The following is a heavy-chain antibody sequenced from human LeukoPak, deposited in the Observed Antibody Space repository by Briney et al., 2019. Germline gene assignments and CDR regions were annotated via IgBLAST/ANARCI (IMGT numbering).Heavy chain of an antibody. J-gene: IGHJ4*02. CDR3: ARVRLAVAGAYFDY. Sequence: ASVKVSCKASGYTFTSYGISWVRQAPGQGLEWMGWISAYNGNTNYAQKLQGRATMTTDTSTSTAYMELRSLRSDDTAVYYCARVRLAVAGAYFDYWGQGTLVTVSS. V-gene: IGHV1-18*01. D-gene: IGHD6-19*01. CDR1: GYTFTSYG. CDR2: ISAYNGNT.